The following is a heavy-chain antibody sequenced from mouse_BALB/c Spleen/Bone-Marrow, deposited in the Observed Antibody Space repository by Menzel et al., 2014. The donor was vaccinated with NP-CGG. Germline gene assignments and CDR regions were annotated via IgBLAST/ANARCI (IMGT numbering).Heavy chain of an antibody. CDR1: GFTFSYYG. CDR2: ISSGGSYT. CDR3: ARDSSGYFDY. Sequence: EVKLEESGGGLVKPGGSLKLSCAASGFTFSYYGMSWVRQSPEKRLEWVAEISSGGSYTYYPDTVTGRFTISRDNAKNTLYLEMSSLRSEDTAXXYCARDSSGYFDYWGQGTTLTVSS. V-gene: IGHV5-9-4*01. J-gene: IGHJ2*01. D-gene: IGHD3-1*01.